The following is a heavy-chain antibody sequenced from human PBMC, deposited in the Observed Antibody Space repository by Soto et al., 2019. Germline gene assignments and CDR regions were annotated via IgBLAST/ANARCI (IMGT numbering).Heavy chain of an antibody. CDR3: ARDQSFDRSYYYGIDV. J-gene: IGHJ6*02. CDR1: GCPFTHYG. D-gene: IGHD3-22*01. V-gene: IGHV1-18*01. Sequence: ASLKVACKSAGCPFTHYGITWVRHTPGQGLEWMGWISPFNGNTNYGQTLQGRVTLTTDTSTSTVYMELRSLRSDDTAVYYCARDQSFDRSYYYGIDVWGQGTTVTVSS. CDR2: ISPFNGNT.